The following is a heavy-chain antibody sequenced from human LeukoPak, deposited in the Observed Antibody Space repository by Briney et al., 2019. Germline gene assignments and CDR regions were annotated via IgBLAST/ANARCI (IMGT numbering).Heavy chain of an antibody. CDR3: AKNHVTVPNGDWFGP. V-gene: IGHV3-7*01. CDR2: IKWDGIET. D-gene: IGHD4-11*01. Sequence: GGSLRLSCAASGFTFSSYWMSWVRQAPGKGLEWVANIKWDGIETYYVDSVKGRFAISRNNAKNSLYLQMNNLRDEDTAVYYCAKNHVTVPNGDWFGPWGQGTLVTVSS. J-gene: IGHJ5*02. CDR1: GFTFSSYW.